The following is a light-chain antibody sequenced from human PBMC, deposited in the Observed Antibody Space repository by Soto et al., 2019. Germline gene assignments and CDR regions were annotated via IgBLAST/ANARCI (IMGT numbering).Light chain of an antibody. Sequence: EIVMTQSPVTLSVSRGERATRCCRASQSVTSNLAWYQQKPGQAPRLLIYGASTRAAGIPARFSGSGSGTEFTLTISSLQSEDFAVYYCQQYNNWPQTFGQGTKVDIK. CDR1: QSVTSN. V-gene: IGKV3-15*01. J-gene: IGKJ1*01. CDR2: GAS. CDR3: QQYNNWPQT.